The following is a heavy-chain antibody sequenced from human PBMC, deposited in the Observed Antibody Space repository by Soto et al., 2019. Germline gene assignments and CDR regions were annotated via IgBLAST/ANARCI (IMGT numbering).Heavy chain of an antibody. D-gene: IGHD3-16*02. J-gene: IGHJ4*02. V-gene: IGHV5-51*01. Sequence: GESLKISCKGSGYSFTSYWIGWVRQMPGKGLEWMGIIYPGDSDTRYSPSFQGQVTISRDNAKNSLYLQMNSLRAEDTAVYYCAGGFYDYIWGSYRLWGQGTLVTVSS. CDR2: IYPGDSDT. CDR3: AGGFYDYIWGSYRL. CDR1: GYSFTSYW.